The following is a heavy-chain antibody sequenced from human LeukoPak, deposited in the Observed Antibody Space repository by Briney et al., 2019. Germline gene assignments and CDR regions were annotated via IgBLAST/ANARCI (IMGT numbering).Heavy chain of an antibody. CDR1: GFTFSSYG. J-gene: IGHJ4*02. V-gene: IGHV3-30*18. D-gene: IGHD6-13*01. CDR2: ISYDGSNK. CDR3: AKEGGNSSSWSDFDY. Sequence: GGSLRLSCAASGFTFSSYGMHWVRQAPGKGLECVAVISYDGSNKFYGDSVKGRFTISRDNSKNTLYLQMNSMRAEDTAMYYYAKEGGNSSSWSDFDYWGQGTLVTVSS.